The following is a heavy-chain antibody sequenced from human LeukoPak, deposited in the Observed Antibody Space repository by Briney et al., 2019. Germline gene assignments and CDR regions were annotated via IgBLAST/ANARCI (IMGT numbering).Heavy chain of an antibody. V-gene: IGHV3-30-3*01. CDR3: ARDRTGNFDY. Sequence: GGSLRLSCAASGFTFSSYAMHWVRQAPGKGLEWVAVISYDGSNKYYADPVKGRFTISRDNSKNTLYLQMNSLRAEDTAVYYCARDRTGNFDYWGQGTLVTVSS. J-gene: IGHJ4*02. CDR2: ISYDGSNK. D-gene: IGHD1-1*01. CDR1: GFTFSSYA.